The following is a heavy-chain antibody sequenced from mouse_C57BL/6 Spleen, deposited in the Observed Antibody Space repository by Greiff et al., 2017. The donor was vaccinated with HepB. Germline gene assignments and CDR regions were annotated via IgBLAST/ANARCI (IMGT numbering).Heavy chain of an antibody. J-gene: IGHJ1*03. Sequence: QVHVKQPGAELVKPGASVKLSCKASGYTFTSYWMQWVKQRPGQGLEWIGEIDPSDSYTNYNQKFKGKATLTVDTSSSTAYMQLSSLTSEDSAVYYCARQDFDVWGTGTTVTVSS. CDR3: ARQDFDV. CDR1: GYTFTSYW. V-gene: IGHV1-50*01. CDR2: IDPSDSYT.